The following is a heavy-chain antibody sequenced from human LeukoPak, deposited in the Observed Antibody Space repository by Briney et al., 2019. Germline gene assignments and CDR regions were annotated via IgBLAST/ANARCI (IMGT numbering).Heavy chain of an antibody. CDR1: GFTFRTYG. Sequence: PGGSLRHSCSASGFTFRTYGMHWVRQAPGKGLEWVAFTRFDGSNQYYADSVKGRFTISRDNSNNTLSLQMNTLRGDDTAVYFCAKGYGESHFDSWGQGTLVLVSS. V-gene: IGHV3-30*02. CDR2: TRFDGSNQ. D-gene: IGHD5-18*01. CDR3: AKGYGESHFDS. J-gene: IGHJ4*02.